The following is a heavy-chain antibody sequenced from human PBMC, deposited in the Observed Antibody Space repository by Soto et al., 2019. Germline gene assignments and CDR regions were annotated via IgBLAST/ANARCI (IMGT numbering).Heavy chain of an antibody. Sequence: QLVQSGAEVKKPGSSVKVSCKASGDTFSSYAISWVRQAPGQRLEWMGGIIPIFGTTSYAQNFLGRATITADESTSTAYMELSSLRSEDTAVYYCARVGGGTKVTLHYFDNWGQGTLVTVSP. D-gene: IGHD4-17*01. J-gene: IGHJ4*02. CDR3: ARVGGGTKVTLHYFDN. V-gene: IGHV1-69*12. CDR2: IIPIFGTT. CDR1: GDTFSSYA.